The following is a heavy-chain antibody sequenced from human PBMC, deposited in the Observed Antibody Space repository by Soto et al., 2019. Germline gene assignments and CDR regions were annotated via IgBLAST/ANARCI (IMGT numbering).Heavy chain of an antibody. D-gene: IGHD3-10*01. V-gene: IGHV2-70*04. Sequence: TLVNPTQTLTLTCTFSGFSLSTSGMRVSWIRQPPGKALEWLARIDWDDDKFYSTSLKTRLTISKDTSKNQVVLTMTNMDPVDTATYYCARTQLLWFGELFIYYFDYWGQGTLVTVSS. CDR1: GFSLSTSGMR. J-gene: IGHJ4*02. CDR2: IDWDDDK. CDR3: ARTQLLWFGELFIYYFDY.